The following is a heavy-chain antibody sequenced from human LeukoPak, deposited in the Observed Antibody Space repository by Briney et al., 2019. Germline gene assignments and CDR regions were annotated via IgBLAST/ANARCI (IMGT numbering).Heavy chain of an antibody. Sequence: PGGSLRLSCAASGFTFSSYAMSWVRPAPGKGLEWVSAISGSGGSTYYADSVKGRFTISRDNSKNTLYLQMNSLRAEDTAEHYCVVRVASYCSSTRCCVDYWGQGTLVTVSS. CDR3: VVRVASYCSSTRCCVDY. J-gene: IGHJ4*02. D-gene: IGHD2-2*01. V-gene: IGHV3-23*01. CDR2: ISGSGGST. CDR1: GFTFSSYA.